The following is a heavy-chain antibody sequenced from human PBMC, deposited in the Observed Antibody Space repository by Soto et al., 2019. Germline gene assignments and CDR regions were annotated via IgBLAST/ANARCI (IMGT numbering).Heavy chain of an antibody. CDR1: GCSISSGGYY. CDR3: AREDPYYFDY. CDR2: IYYSGST. V-gene: IGHV4-31*03. J-gene: IGHJ4*02. Sequence: SETLSLTCTVSGCSISSGGYYWSWIRQHPGKGLEWIGYIYYSGSTYYNPSLKSRVTISVDTSKNQFSLKLSSVTAADTAVYYCAREDPYYFDYWGQGTLVTVSS.